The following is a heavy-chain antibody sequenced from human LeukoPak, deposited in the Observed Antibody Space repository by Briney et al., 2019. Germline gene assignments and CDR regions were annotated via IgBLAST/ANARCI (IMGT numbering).Heavy chain of an antibody. CDR3: AKDMGL. V-gene: IGHV3-9*01. CDR2: ISWNSGCI. CDR1: GFTFDDYA. J-gene: IGHJ4*02. D-gene: IGHD3-16*01. Sequence: GGSLRLSCAASGFTFDDYAMHWVRQAPGKGLEWVSGISWNSGCIGYADSVKGRFTISRDNAKNSLYLQMNSLRAEDTALYYCAKDMGLWGQGTLVTVSS.